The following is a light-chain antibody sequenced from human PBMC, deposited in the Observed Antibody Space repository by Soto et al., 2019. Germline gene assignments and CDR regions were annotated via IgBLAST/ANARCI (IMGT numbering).Light chain of an antibody. J-gene: IGLJ1*01. CDR2: GST. V-gene: IGLV1-40*01. CDR1: GSNIGAPYD. CDR3: QSYDSSLSGYV. Sequence: QSLLTQPPSLSGAPGQRVTISCTGSGSNIGAPYDVHWYQHLPGTAPKLLIYGSTNRPSGVPGRFSGSKSGTSASPAITGLQAEDEADYYCQSYDSSLSGYVLGAGTKVNVL.